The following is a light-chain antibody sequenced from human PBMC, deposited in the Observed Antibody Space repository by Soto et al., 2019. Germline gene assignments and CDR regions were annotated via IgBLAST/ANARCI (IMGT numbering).Light chain of an antibody. CDR3: CSYAGSYTYV. CDR2: DVS. J-gene: IGLJ1*01. Sequence: QPALTQPRSVSGSPGQSVTISCTGTSSDVGAYNYVSWYQQHPGKAPKLMIYDVSKRPSGVPDRFSGSKSGNTASLTISGLQAEDEADYYCCSYAGSYTYVFGIGTKLTVL. V-gene: IGLV2-11*01. CDR1: SSDVGAYNY.